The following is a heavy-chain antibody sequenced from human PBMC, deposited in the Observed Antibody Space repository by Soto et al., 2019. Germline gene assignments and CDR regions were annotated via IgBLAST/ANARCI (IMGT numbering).Heavy chain of an antibody. CDR1: GYTFTSYY. CDR3: AGEGGKNSRWYVDP. J-gene: IGHJ5*02. D-gene: IGHD6-13*01. V-gene: IGHV1-46*01. Sequence: QVQLVQSGAEVKKPGASVKVSCKASGYTFTSYYMHWVRQAPGQGLEWMGIINPSGGSTSYAQKYERVVTMTKATTTSTDYRELSSQRYEDPGVYYCAGEGGKNSRWYVDPWGQGTLVTVSS. CDR2: INPSGGST.